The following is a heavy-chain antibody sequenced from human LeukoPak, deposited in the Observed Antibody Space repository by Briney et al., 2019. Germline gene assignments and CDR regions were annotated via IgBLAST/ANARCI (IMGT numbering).Heavy chain of an antibody. CDR2: IIAILGIA. CDR3: ARDYNDFCSQFRYYMDV. V-gene: IGHV1-69*04. J-gene: IGHJ6*03. CDR1: GGTFSSYT. D-gene: IGHD3-3*01. Sequence: GSSVKVSCKASGGTFSSYTISWVRQAPGQGLEWMGRIIAILGIANYAQKFQGRVTITADKSTSTAYMELSSLRSEDTAVYCCARDYNDFCSQFRYYMDVWGKGTTVTVSS.